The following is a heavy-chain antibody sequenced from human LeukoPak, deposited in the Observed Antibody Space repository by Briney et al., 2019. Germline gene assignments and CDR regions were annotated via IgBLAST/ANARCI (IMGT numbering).Heavy chain of an antibody. Sequence: ASETLSLTCSVSGGSISSYYWSWIRQPPGKGLEWIGYIYYSGSTNYNPSLKSRLTISIDTSKNQFSLKLSSVTAADTAVYYCYTGGQLGHFDYWGQGTLVTVSS. J-gene: IGHJ4*02. CDR2: IYYSGST. CDR1: GGSISSYY. V-gene: IGHV4-59*08. CDR3: YTGGQLGHFDY. D-gene: IGHD6-13*01.